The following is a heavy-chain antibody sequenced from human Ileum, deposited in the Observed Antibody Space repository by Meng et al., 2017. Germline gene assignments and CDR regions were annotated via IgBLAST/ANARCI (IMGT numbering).Heavy chain of an antibody. Sequence: GGSLRLSCAASGFTFSDYHMAWMRQPPGKGLEWVSYINGSADVVGYADSVKGRFTISRDNAKNSVDLQMNSLRVDDTAVYYCANDLRVSKGSDGVWYVSEHFQYWGQGTPVTGAS. CDR3: ANDLRVSKGSDGVWYVSEHFQY. CDR1: GFTFSDYH. D-gene: IGHD6-19*01. J-gene: IGHJ1*01. CDR2: INGSADVV. V-gene: IGHV3-11*01.